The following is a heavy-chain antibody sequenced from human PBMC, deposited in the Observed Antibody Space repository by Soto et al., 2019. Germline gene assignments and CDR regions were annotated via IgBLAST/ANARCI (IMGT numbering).Heavy chain of an antibody. D-gene: IGHD3-22*01. V-gene: IGHV3-21*01. Sequence: GGSLRLSCAASGFTFSSYSMNWVRQAPGKGLEWVSSISSSSSYIYYADSVKGRFTISRDNAKNSLYLQMNSLRAEDTAVYYCARDKGRAYYDSREPMDVWGQGTTVTVSS. CDR3: ARDKGRAYYDSREPMDV. CDR1: GFTFSSYS. CDR2: ISSSSSYI. J-gene: IGHJ6*02.